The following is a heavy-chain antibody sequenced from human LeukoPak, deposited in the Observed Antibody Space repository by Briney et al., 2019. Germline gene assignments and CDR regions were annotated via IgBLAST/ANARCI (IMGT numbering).Heavy chain of an antibody. CDR3: ARALIPMIVVVMHPYYFDY. D-gene: IGHD3-22*01. CDR1: GYSISSGYY. J-gene: IGHJ4*02. Sequence: PSETLSLTCTVSGYSISSGYYWGWIRQPPGKGLEWIGSIYHSGSTYYNPSLKSRVTISVDTSKNQFSLKLSTVTAADTTVYYCARALIPMIVVVMHPYYFDYWGQGTLVTVSS. V-gene: IGHV4-38-2*02. CDR2: IYHSGST.